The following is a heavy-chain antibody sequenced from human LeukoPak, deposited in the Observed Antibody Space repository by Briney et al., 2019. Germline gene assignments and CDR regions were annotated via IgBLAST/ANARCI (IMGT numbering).Heavy chain of an antibody. CDR2: IYHSGST. J-gene: IGHJ4*02. V-gene: IGHV4-38-2*02. CDR1: GYSISSGYY. D-gene: IGHD4-17*01. Sequence: SETLSLTCTVSGYSISSGYYWGWIRQPPGKGLEWIGSIYHSGSTYYNPSLKSLVTISVDTSKNQFSLKLSSVTAADTAVYYCARDTGPKKLYLFDYWGQGTLVTVSS. CDR3: ARDTGPKKLYLFDY.